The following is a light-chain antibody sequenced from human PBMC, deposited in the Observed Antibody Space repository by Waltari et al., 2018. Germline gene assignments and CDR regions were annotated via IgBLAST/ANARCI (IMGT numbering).Light chain of an antibody. V-gene: IGLV2-23*02. Sequence: QSALTQPASVSGSPGPSITISFTGTSGDVGCYNLVSWYQQHPGKAPKLMIYEVIKRPSWVSNRFSGSKSGNTASLTISALQAEDEADYYCCSWAGSSTFVFGGGTKLTVL. CDR3: CSWAGSSTFV. J-gene: IGLJ2*01. CDR2: EVI. CDR1: SGDVGCYNL.